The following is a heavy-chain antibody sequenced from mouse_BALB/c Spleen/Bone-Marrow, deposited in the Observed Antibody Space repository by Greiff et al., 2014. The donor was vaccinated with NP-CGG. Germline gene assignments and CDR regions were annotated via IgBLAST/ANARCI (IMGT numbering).Heavy chain of an antibody. V-gene: IGHV5-17*02. CDR1: GFTFSSFG. J-gene: IGHJ4*01. CDR2: ISSGSSTI. D-gene: IGHD4-1*01. Sequence: EVQLQESGGGLVQPGGSRKLSCAASGFTFSSFGMHWVRQAPEKGLEWVAYISSGSSTIYYADTVKGRFTISRDNPKNTLFLQMTSLRSEDTAMYYCATGTRAMDYWGQGTSVTVSS. CDR3: ATGTRAMDY.